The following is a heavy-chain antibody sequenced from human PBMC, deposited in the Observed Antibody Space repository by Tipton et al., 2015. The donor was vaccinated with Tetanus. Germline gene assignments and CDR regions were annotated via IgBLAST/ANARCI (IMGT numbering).Heavy chain of an antibody. J-gene: IGHJ4*02. CDR2: IKEDGSEK. CDR1: GFTFSSYW. CDR3: VSRYSNAWYYFGI. V-gene: IGHV3-7*03. Sequence: SLRLSCTASGFTFSSYWMSWVRQTPGKGLEWVANIKEDGSEKYYVDSVKGRFTISRDNAKNSLLLEMSSLRVEDTAVYFCVSRYSNAWYYFGIWGQGTPVTVSS. D-gene: IGHD5-12*01.